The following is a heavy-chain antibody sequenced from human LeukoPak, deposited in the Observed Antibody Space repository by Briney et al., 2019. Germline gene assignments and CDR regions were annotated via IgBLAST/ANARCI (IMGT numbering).Heavy chain of an antibody. CDR3: ARGGGLDV. Sequence: PGGSLRLSCAASGFTFISYSMNWARPAAAKGLDWVASINHNGNVNYYVDSVKGRFTISRDNAKNSLYLQMSNLRAEDTAVYFCARGGGLDVWGQGATVTVSS. J-gene: IGHJ6*02. D-gene: IGHD3-16*01. CDR1: GFTFISYS. CDR2: INHNGNVN. V-gene: IGHV3-7*03.